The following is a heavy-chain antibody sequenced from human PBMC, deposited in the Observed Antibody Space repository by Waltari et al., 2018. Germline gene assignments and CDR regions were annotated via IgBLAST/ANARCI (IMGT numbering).Heavy chain of an antibody. Sequence: QVQLVQSGAEVKKPGASVKVSCKASGYTFTGYYMHWVRQAPGQGLEWMGRINPNSGGTNYAQKFQGRVTMTRATSISTAYMELSRLRSDDTAVYYCARGVVVVAATGYYYYGMDVWGQGTTVTVSS. D-gene: IGHD2-15*01. CDR3: ARGVVVVAATGYYYYGMDV. J-gene: IGHJ6*02. V-gene: IGHV1-2*06. CDR2: INPNSGGT. CDR1: GYTFTGYY.